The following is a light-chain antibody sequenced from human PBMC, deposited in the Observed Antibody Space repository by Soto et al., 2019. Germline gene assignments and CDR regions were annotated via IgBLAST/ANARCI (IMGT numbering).Light chain of an antibody. CDR1: QSVSSY. J-gene: IGKJ5*01. V-gene: IGKV3-15*01. Sequence: EIVLTQSPATMSLSPLERDNISCSASQSVSSYLAWYQQKPGQAPRLLIYGASTRATGVPARFSGRGSGTEFTLTISSLQSEDFAVYYCQQYTNWPPNTLGQGTRLEI. CDR3: QQYTNWPPNT. CDR2: GAS.